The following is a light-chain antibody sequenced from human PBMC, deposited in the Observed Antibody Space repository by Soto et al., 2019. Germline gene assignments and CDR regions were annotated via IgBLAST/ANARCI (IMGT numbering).Light chain of an antibody. CDR1: ESVIRY. CDR3: HQRQSWPRT. CDR2: DAS. Sequence: DIVLTQSPATLSLSPGERSTLSCRASESVIRYVGWYQQKPGQAPRLLIYDASNRATGIPARFSGSGSGTDFTLTISDVQPEDFALYYCHQRQSWPRTFGQGTKVDIK. V-gene: IGKV3-11*01. J-gene: IGKJ1*01.